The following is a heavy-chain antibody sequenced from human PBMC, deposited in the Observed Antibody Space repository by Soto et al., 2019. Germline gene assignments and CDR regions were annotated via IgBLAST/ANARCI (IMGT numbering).Heavy chain of an antibody. V-gene: IGHV1-3*01. CDR3: AREDSSGYLDAFDI. D-gene: IGHD3-22*01. J-gene: IGHJ3*02. Sequence: GASVKVSCKASGYTFTSYAMHWVRQAPGQRLEWMGWINAVNGNTKYSQKFQGRVTITRDTSASTAYMELRSLRSDDTAVYYCAREDSSGYLDAFDIWGQGTMVTVSS. CDR2: INAVNGNT. CDR1: GYTFTSYA.